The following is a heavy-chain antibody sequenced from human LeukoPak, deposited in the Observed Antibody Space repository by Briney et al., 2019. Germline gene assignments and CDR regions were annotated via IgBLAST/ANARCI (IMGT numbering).Heavy chain of an antibody. Sequence: SETLSLTCAIYGGSFSPYYWSWIRQPPGKGLEWIGEINHSGGTHYNPSLESRVTVSVDTSKYQFSLKLNSVTAADTAVYFCATRVPHINTLPYWSQGTLVTVSS. CDR3: ATRVPHINTLPY. CDR1: GGSFSPYY. V-gene: IGHV4-34*01. J-gene: IGHJ4*02. D-gene: IGHD2-15*01. CDR2: INHSGGT.